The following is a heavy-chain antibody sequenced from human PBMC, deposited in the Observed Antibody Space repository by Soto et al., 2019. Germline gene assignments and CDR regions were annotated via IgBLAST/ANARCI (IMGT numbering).Heavy chain of an antibody. CDR3: AKVTKRAAAGRYEYYKYGMDV. CDR1: GFAFSTYA. J-gene: IGHJ6*02. D-gene: IGHD6-13*01. Sequence: EVQLLESGGALEHPGGSLRLSCAAAGFAFSTYAMIWVRQAPGKGLEWVSVISGSGGSSYYAASVKGRFTISRDNSKNTLFLQMNGLRAEDTAVYYCAKVTKRAAAGRYEYYKYGMDVWGQGTTVTVSS. V-gene: IGHV3-23*01. CDR2: ISGSGGSS.